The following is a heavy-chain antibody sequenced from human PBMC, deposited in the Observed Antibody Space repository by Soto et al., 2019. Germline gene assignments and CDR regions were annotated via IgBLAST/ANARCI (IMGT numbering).Heavy chain of an antibody. J-gene: IGHJ3*02. Sequence: SETLSLTCAVYGGSFSGYYWSWIRQPPGKGLAWIGELIHGASTTYNPSLKSRVTFSLATSKSPFSLHLLSVTAADTAVYYCARSPLTYDYVRQTWSEVGDSFDIWGRGTLVTVSS. CDR1: GGSFSGYY. D-gene: IGHD3-16*01. V-gene: IGHV4-34*12. CDR2: LIHGAST. CDR3: ARSPLTYDYVRQTWSEVGDSFDI.